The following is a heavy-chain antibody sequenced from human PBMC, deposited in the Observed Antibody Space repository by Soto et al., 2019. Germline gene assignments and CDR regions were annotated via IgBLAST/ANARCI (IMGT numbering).Heavy chain of an antibody. V-gene: IGHV1-18*01. CDR1: GYTFTSYD. CDR2: ISAYNGNT. CDR3: ARDPLNYELLHNLFDP. Sequence: ASVKVSCKASGYTFTSYDISWVRQAPGQGLEWMGWISAYNGNTNYAQKHQGRVTMTTDTSTSTAYMELRSLRSDDTAVYYCARDPLNYELLHNLFDPCAQRTLVTVSS. J-gene: IGHJ5*02. D-gene: IGHD2-2*01.